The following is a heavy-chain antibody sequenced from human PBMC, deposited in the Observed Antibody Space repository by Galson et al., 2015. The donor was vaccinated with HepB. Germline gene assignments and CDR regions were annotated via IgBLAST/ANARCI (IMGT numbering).Heavy chain of an antibody. D-gene: IGHD6-19*01. CDR2: ISGSGGST. Sequence: SLRLSCAASGFTFSSYAMSWVRQAPGKGLEWVSAISGSGGSTYYADSVKGRSTISRDNSKNTLYLQMNSLRAEDTAVYYCANSGIAVAGPWYFDLWGRGTLVTVSS. CDR1: GFTFSSYA. J-gene: IGHJ2*01. CDR3: ANSGIAVAGPWYFDL. V-gene: IGHV3-23*01.